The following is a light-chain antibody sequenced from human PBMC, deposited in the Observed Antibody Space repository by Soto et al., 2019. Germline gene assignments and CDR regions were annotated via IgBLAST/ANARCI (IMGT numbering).Light chain of an antibody. CDR2: GAS. V-gene: IGKV3-20*01. J-gene: IGKJ1*01. CDR3: QQYGTSPRT. Sequence: EIVLTQSPGTLSLSPGERATLSCRASQSVSSSYLAWYQQKPGQAPRLFIYGASSRATGIPDRFSGSGSGTDFTLTISRLEPEEFAVYYCQQYGTSPRTFGQGTKVEIK. CDR1: QSVSSSY.